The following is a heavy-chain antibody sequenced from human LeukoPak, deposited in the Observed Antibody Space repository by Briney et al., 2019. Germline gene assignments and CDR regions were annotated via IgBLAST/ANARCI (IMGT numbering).Heavy chain of an antibody. CDR2: IYDSGST. CDR1: GSSIRSSYYY. Sequence: SETLSLTCTVSGSSIRSSYYYWGWIRQPPGKGLEWIGSIYDSGSTYYNPSLKSRVTVSVDTSKNQFSLKLSAVTAADTAVYYCARRSDSLGFDPWGQGTLVTVSS. CDR3: ARRSDSLGFDP. J-gene: IGHJ5*02. D-gene: IGHD3-9*01. V-gene: IGHV4-39*01.